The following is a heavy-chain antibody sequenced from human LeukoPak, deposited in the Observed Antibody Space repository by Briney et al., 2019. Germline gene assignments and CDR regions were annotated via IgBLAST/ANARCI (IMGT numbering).Heavy chain of an antibody. V-gene: IGHV1-69*06. CDR1: GGTFSSYA. J-gene: IGHJ4*02. CDR3: ASRGGYGKDFDY. D-gene: IGHD5-18*01. CDR2: IIPIFGTA. Sequence: ASVKVSCKASGGTFSSYAISWVRQAPGQGLEWMGGIIPIFGTANYAQKFQGRVTITADKSTSTAYMELSSLRSEDTAVYYCASRGGYGKDFDYWGQGTLVTVSS.